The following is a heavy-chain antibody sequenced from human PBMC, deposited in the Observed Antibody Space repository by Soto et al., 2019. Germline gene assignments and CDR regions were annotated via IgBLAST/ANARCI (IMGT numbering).Heavy chain of an antibody. D-gene: IGHD3-9*01. J-gene: IGHJ4*02. CDR1: GFTFKNYA. CDR2: ISFDGNHQ. V-gene: IGHV3-30-3*01. Sequence: GGSLRLSCAASGFTFKNYALHWVRQAPGKGLEWVAVISFDGNHQYYADSVKGRFTISRDNAKNSLYLQMNSLRVEDTAVYYCAKDPSTGPADYWGQGTLVTVSS. CDR3: AKDPSTGPADY.